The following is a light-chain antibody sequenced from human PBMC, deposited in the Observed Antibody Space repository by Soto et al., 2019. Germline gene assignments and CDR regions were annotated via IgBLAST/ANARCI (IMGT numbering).Light chain of an antibody. V-gene: IGKV3D-15*01. CDR1: QSISDT. Sequence: EIVMTQSPATLSVSPGGRATLSCRASQSISDTLAWYQQKPGQAPRLLIYGASSRATGIPDRFSGSGSGTEFTLTISSLQPDDFATYYCQQYNSYSTFGQGTRPEIK. J-gene: IGKJ5*01. CDR2: GAS. CDR3: QQYNSYST.